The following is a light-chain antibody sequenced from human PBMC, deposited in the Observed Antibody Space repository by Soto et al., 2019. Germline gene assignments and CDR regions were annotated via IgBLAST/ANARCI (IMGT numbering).Light chain of an antibody. CDR2: LNSDGSH. CDR3: QTWGTDIQV. CDR1: SGHSSYA. V-gene: IGLV4-69*01. Sequence: QPVLTQSPSASASLGASVKLTCSLSSGHSSYAIAWHQQQPQKGPRYLMKLNSDGSHSKGDGIPDRFSGSSSGAERYLTISSLQSEDEGDYYCQTWGTDIQVFGTGTKLTVL. J-gene: IGLJ1*01.